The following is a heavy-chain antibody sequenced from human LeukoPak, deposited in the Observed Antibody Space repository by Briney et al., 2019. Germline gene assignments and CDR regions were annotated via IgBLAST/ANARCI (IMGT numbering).Heavy chain of an antibody. CDR2: IYTSGST. CDR3: ARDDRSLISFDWYFDL. J-gene: IGHJ2*01. Sequence: SETLSLTCTVSGGSISSYYWSWLRQPAGKGLEWIGRIYTSGSTNYNPSLTSRVTMSVDTSKNQFSLKLSSVTAADTAVYYCARDDRSLISFDWYFDLWGRGTLVTVSS. CDR1: GGSISSYY. D-gene: IGHD6-13*01. V-gene: IGHV4-4*07.